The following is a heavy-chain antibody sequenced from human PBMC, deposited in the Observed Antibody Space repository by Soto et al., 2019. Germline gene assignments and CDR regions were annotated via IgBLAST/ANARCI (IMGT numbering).Heavy chain of an antibody. CDR2: IWDDGRTT. J-gene: IGHJ3*01. D-gene: IGHD4-17*01. CDR3: ARNYGEYEVFDV. CDR1: GFSFRSYG. Sequence: QVQLVESGGGVVQPGGSLTLSCVASGFSFRSYGMHWGRQAPGKGLEWLAVIWDDGRTTFYADSVKGRFTISRDNPRNTVSLQMNSLRVEDTAMFYCARNYGEYEVFDVWGQGTVVSVSS. V-gene: IGHV3-33*01.